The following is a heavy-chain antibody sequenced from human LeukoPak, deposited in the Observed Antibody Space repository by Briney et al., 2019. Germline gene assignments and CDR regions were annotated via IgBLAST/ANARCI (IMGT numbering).Heavy chain of an antibody. CDR1: GASISTYY. CDR3: ASALHYFDSTAFSYYFDH. Sequence: SEILSLTCTVSGASISTYYWSWIRQPPGKGLEWIGYIYYSGSTDYNPSLKSRVTISVDTSKNQFSLKLSSVTAADTAVYYCASALHYFDSTAFSYYFDHWGQGTLVTVSS. J-gene: IGHJ4*02. D-gene: IGHD3-22*01. CDR2: IYYSGST. V-gene: IGHV4-59*12.